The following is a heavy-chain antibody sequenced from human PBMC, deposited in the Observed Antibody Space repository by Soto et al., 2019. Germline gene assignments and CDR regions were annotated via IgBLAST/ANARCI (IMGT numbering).Heavy chain of an antibody. Sequence: ASVKVSCKASGYTFTIYGISGVRQSPLQGLEWMGWISAYNGNTNYAQKLQGRVTMTTDTSTSTAYMELRSLRSDDTAVYYCARRRDPGYSYGLNDYFDYWGQGTLVTVSS. J-gene: IGHJ4*02. CDR2: ISAYNGNT. V-gene: IGHV1-18*04. CDR1: GYTFTIYG. CDR3: ARRRDPGYSYGLNDYFDY. D-gene: IGHD5-18*01.